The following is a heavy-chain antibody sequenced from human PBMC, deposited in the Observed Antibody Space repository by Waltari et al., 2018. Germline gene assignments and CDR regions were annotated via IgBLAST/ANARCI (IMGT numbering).Heavy chain of an antibody. Sequence: EVQLVESGGGVVQPGGSLRLTCAVPGLTFSRYWMTWVGEAPGKGLEWVANIKEDGSEKYYVDSVKGRFTISRDNAKNSLYLQMNSLRAEDTAVYYCARVPLMYSSSSRWRNWFDPWGQGTLVTVSS. D-gene: IGHD6-6*01. CDR2: IKEDGSEK. CDR3: ARVPLMYSSSSRWRNWFDP. CDR1: GLTFSRYW. V-gene: IGHV3-7*03. J-gene: IGHJ5*02.